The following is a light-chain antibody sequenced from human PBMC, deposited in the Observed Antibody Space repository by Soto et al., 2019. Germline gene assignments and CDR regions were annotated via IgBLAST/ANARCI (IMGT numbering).Light chain of an antibody. J-gene: IGKJ1*01. Sequence: DIQMTQSPSSLSASVGERVTITCRASQSISNYLNWYQQKPGKAPQLLIYAASSMQSGVPSRFSGSGSDTDFTLTISSLQPDDSATYYCQQSFSPLWTFGQGTKVEV. CDR2: AAS. V-gene: IGKV1-39*01. CDR1: QSISNY. CDR3: QQSFSPLWT.